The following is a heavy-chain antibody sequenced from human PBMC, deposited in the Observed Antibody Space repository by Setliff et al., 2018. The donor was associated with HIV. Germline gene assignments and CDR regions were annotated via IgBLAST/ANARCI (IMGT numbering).Heavy chain of an antibody. CDR1: GGSINNYY. J-gene: IGHJ6*03. Sequence: SETLSLTCTVSGGSINNYYWSWIRQPPGKGLEWIGEINHSGSTNYNPSLKSRVTISVDTSKNQFSLKLSSVTAADTAVYYCARWELYYYYMDVWGKGTTVTVSS. D-gene: IGHD1-26*01. V-gene: IGHV4-34*01. CDR3: ARWELYYYYMDV. CDR2: INHSGST.